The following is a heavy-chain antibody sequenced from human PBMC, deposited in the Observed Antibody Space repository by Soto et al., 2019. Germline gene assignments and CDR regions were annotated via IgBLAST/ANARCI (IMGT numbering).Heavy chain of an antibody. CDR2: ISYDGSNK. V-gene: IGHV3-30*18. Sequence: GESLKISCAASGFTFSSYGMHWVRQAPGKGLEWVAVISYDGSNKYYADSVKGRFTISRDNSKNTLYLQMNSLRAEDTAVYYCAKDQIPFDYWGQGTLVTVSS. J-gene: IGHJ4*02. CDR1: GFTFSSYG. CDR3: AKDQIPFDY.